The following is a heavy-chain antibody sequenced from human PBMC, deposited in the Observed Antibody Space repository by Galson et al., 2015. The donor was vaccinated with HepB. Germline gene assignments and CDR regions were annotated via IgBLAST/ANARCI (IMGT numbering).Heavy chain of an antibody. D-gene: IGHD2/OR15-2a*01. V-gene: IGHV3-7*01. CDR1: GFAFSRSW. CDR2: IKEDGTVK. J-gene: IGHJ4*02. Sequence: SLRLSCAASGFAFSRSWMTWIRQAPGKGLEWVANIKEDGTVKNYVDSVKGRFTISRDNTKNSLYLQMNSLRAEDTAVYYCARDNGYFLFDYWGQGALVTVSS. CDR3: ARDNGYFLFDY.